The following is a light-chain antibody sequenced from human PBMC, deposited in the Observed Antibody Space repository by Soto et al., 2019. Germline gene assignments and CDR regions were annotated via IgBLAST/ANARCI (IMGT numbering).Light chain of an antibody. Sequence: QSALSQPASVSGSPGQSITISCTGTSSDVGGYKYVSWYQQYSGKAPKVVIYEVSNRPSGVSHRFSGSKSGNTASQTISGLQAEDEADYYCSSDTSSGKALFGGETKLTVL. V-gene: IGLV2-14*01. CDR2: EVS. CDR3: SSDTSSGKAL. J-gene: IGLJ3*02. CDR1: SSDVGGYKY.